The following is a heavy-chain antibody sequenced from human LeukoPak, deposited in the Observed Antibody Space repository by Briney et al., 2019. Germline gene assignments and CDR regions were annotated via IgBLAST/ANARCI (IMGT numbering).Heavy chain of an antibody. D-gene: IGHD3-16*01. CDR3: ARDTYLYDYVWGSYSY. J-gene: IGHJ6*02. CDR2: IKQDGSEK. CDR1: GFTFSNFW. V-gene: IGHV3-7*01. Sequence: GGSLRLSCVASGFTFSNFWMSWVRQAPGKGLEWVANIKQDGSEKYHVDSVKGRFTISRDNARNSLYLQMNSLRAEDTAVYYCARDTYLYDYVWGSYSYWGQGTTVTVSS.